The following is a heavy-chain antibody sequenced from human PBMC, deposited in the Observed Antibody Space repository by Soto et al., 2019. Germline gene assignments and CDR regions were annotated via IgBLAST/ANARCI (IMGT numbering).Heavy chain of an antibody. J-gene: IGHJ5*02. CDR1: GYTFTSYG. CDR2: ISAYNGNT. Sequence: GASVKVSCKASGYTFTSYGISWVRQAPGQGLEWMRWISAYNGNTNYAQKLQGRVTMTTDTSTSTAYMELRSLRSDDTDVYYCARVKGVVPAVNWFDPWGQGTLVTVSS. V-gene: IGHV1-18*01. D-gene: IGHD2-2*01. CDR3: ARVKGVVPAVNWFDP.